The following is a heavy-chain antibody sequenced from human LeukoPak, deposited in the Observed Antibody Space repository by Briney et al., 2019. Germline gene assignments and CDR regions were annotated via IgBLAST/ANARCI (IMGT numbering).Heavy chain of an antibody. CDR1: GFTFSSYA. CDR2: ISGSGGST. J-gene: IGHJ6*03. CDR3: ARSPGYMDV. Sequence: GGSLRLSCAASGFTFSSYAMSWVRQAPGKGLEWVSAISGSGGSTYYADSVKGRFTISRDNSKNTLFLQMNSLRSDDTAVYYCARSPGYMDVWGKGTTVTVSS. V-gene: IGHV3-23*01.